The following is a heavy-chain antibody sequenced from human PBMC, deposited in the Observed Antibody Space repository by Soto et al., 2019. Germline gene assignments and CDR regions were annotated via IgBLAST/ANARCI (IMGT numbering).Heavy chain of an antibody. CDR3: AGEDVGAGYSSGMDV. CDR2: IDPSDSYT. Sequence: GESLKISCKGSGYSFTSYWISWVRQMPGKGLEWMGRIDPSDSYTNYSPSFQGHVTISADKSISTAYLQWSSLKASDTAMYYCAGEDVGAGYSSGMDVWGQGTTVTVS. D-gene: IGHD1-26*01. J-gene: IGHJ6*02. CDR1: GYSFTSYW. V-gene: IGHV5-10-1*01.